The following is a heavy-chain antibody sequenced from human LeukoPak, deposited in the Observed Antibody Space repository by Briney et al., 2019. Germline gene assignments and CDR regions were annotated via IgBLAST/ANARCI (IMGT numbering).Heavy chain of an antibody. Sequence: GGSLRLSCTVSGFTVSSNSMSWVRQAPGKGLEWVSFIYSDNTHYSDSVKGRFTISRDNAKNSLYLQMNSLRAEDTAVYYCARDSPFIVVVPAAYYWGQGTLVTVSS. J-gene: IGHJ4*02. CDR1: GFTVSSNS. D-gene: IGHD2-2*01. V-gene: IGHV3-53*01. CDR2: IYSDNT. CDR3: ARDSPFIVVVPAAYY.